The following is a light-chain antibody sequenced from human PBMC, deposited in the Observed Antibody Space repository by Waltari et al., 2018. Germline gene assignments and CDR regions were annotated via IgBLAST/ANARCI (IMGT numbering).Light chain of an antibody. CDR3: SSYISGVTLYV. J-gene: IGLJ1*01. Sequence: QSALTQPASVSGSPGQSITISCTGTSSDVGASHYVSWYQQHPGKAPKLMIYDVTKRPSGVSGRFSGSKSGNMASLTISGLQAEDEADYYCSSYISGVTLYVFGTGTKVTVL. CDR2: DVT. CDR1: SSDVGASHY. V-gene: IGLV2-14*03.